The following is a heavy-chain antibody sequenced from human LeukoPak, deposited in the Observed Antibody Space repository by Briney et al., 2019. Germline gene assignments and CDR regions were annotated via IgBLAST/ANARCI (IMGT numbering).Heavy chain of an antibody. J-gene: IGHJ6*02. CDR3: ARDLGYCSGGSCYSNGMDV. CDR1: GFTFSGYG. Sequence: GGSLRLSCAASGFTFSGYGMHWVRQAPGKGLEWVAVIWYDGSNKYYADSVKGRFTISRDNSKNTLYLQMNSLRAEDTAVYYCARDLGYCSGGSCYSNGMDVWGQGTTVTVS. V-gene: IGHV3-33*01. CDR2: IWYDGSNK. D-gene: IGHD2-15*01.